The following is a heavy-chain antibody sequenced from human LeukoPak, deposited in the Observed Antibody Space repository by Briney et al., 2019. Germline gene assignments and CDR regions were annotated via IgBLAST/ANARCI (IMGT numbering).Heavy chain of an antibody. J-gene: IGHJ4*02. CDR3: ARDRAGSAWYTTSDY. Sequence: GASVKVSCKASGYTFTSFGISWVRQAPGQGLEWMGWISTYNGNTNYAQKLQGRVTMTTDTSTSRVYMDLRSLRSDDTAVYYCARDRAGSAWYTTSDYWGQGTLVTVSS. CDR2: ISTYNGNT. D-gene: IGHD6-19*01. CDR1: GYTFTSFG. V-gene: IGHV1-18*01.